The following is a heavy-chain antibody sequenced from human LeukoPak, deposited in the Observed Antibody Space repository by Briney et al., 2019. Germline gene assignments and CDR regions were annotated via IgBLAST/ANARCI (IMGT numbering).Heavy chain of an antibody. D-gene: IGHD3-22*01. CDR2: ISGSGSST. J-gene: IGHJ3*02. CDR1: GCIFSNYG. CDR3: AKDLPYYYDSSGSGDAFDI. V-gene: IGHV3-23*01. Sequence: GGSLRLSCAASGCIFSNYGMNWVRQAPGKGLDWVSRISGSGSSTYYAESVKGRVTISRDNSQNTLYLQMNSLRAEDTAIYYCAKDLPYYYDSSGSGDAFDIWGRGTMVTVST.